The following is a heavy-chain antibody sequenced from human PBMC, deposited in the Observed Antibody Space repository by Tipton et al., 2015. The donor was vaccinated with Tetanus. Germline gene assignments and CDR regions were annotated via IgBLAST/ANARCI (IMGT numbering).Heavy chain of an antibody. CDR3: TTQYREPFDPNYTWSDP. Sequence: SLRLSCTASGFTFTNAWMSWVRQAPGKGLERVGRSRSKTDGGTTDYAAPVKGRFSISRDDSTATVYLQMDSLQTEDTAVYYCTTQYREPFDPNYTWSDPWGQGTLVTVSS. V-gene: IGHV3-15*07. J-gene: IGHJ5*02. CDR2: SRSKTDGGTT. D-gene: IGHD1-26*01. CDR1: GFTFTNAW.